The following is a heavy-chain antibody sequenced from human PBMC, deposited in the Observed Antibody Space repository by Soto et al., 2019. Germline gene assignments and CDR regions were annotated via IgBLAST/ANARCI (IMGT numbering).Heavy chain of an antibody. V-gene: IGHV3-74*01. CDR2: INSDGRST. J-gene: IGHJ4*02. Sequence: EVQLVESGGGLVQPGGSLRLSFAASGFTFGNYWMHWVRQAPGKGLVWVSRINSDGRSTTYADSVKGRFTISRDNAKNTLDLQMNSLRAEDTAVYYCVRDAIGDFPIDHWGQGTLVTVSS. CDR1: GFTFGNYW. D-gene: IGHD3-10*01. CDR3: VRDAIGDFPIDH.